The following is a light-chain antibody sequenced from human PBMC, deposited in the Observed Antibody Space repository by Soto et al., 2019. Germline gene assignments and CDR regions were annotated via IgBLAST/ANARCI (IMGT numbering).Light chain of an antibody. V-gene: IGKV3-11*01. Sequence: EIVLTQSPATLSLSPGERATHSCRASQSVSSYLAWYQQKPGQAPRLLIYDASNRATGIPARFSGSGSGTDFTLTISSLEPEDFAVYYCQQRSNWPPIITFGPGTKVDIK. CDR3: QQRSNWPPIIT. CDR1: QSVSSY. J-gene: IGKJ3*01. CDR2: DAS.